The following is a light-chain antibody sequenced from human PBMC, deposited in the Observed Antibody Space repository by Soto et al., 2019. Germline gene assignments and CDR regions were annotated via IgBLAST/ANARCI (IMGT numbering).Light chain of an antibody. CDR1: QSISSW. V-gene: IGKV1-5*01. Sequence: DIPMTQSPSTLSASVGDRVTITCRASQSISSWLAWYQQKPGKAPKFMIYDASSLESGVPSRFSGSGSGTECTLTISSLQPDDVATYYCQQYKSYSRTFGQGTKVDI. CDR3: QQYKSYSRT. J-gene: IGKJ1*01. CDR2: DAS.